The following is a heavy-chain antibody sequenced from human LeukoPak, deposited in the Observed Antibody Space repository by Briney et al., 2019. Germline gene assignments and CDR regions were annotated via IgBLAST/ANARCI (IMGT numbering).Heavy chain of an antibody. CDR3: ATSSYCSGGSCYSRTFQY. D-gene: IGHD2-15*01. Sequence: GGSLRLSCAASGFTFSGYWMHWVRQAPGKGLVWVSRINSDGRTTNYADSVKDRFTISRANAKTTLYLQMNSLRGEDTAVSYYATSSYCSGGSCYSRTFQYWGQGTLVTVSS. CDR2: INSDGRTT. V-gene: IGHV3-74*01. CDR1: GFTFSGYW. J-gene: IGHJ4*02.